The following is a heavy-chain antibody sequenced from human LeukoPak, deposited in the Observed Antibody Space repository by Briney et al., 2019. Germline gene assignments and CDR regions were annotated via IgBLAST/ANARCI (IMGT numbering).Heavy chain of an antibody. CDR2: ISSSGSTI. CDR3: AKDLGDSRAYPILNV. Sequence: GGSLRLSCAASGFTFSSYEMNWVRQAPGKGLEWVSYISSSGSTIYYADSVKGRFTISRDNAKNSLYLQMNSLGAEDTAIYYCAKDLGDSRAYPILNVWGQGTVITVSS. V-gene: IGHV3-48*03. D-gene: IGHD3-9*01. J-gene: IGHJ3*01. CDR1: GFTFSSYE.